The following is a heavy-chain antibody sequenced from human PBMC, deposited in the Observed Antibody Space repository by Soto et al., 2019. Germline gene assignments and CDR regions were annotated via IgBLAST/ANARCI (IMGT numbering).Heavy chain of an antibody. Sequence: QITLKESGPTLVKPTQTLTLTCTFSGFLLSTSGVSVGWIRQPPGNALEWLALIYWDDDKRYIPSLKSMLTITKDTSKNQVVLTMTNMDPVDTATYYCAHRPNGGWLDYWGQGTLVTVSS. D-gene: IGHD6-19*01. CDR2: IYWDDDK. J-gene: IGHJ4*02. V-gene: IGHV2-5*02. CDR1: GFLLSTSGVS. CDR3: AHRPNGGWLDY.